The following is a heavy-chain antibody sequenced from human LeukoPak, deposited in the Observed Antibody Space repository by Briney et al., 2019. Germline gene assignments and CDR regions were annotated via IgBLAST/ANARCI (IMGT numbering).Heavy chain of an antibody. J-gene: IGHJ4*02. CDR3: ARHRPSGGLPGTTVTTLFDY. Sequence: PSETLSLTCTVSGGSISSSSYYWGWIRQPPGKGLEWIGSIYYSGSTYYNPSLKSRVTISVDTSKNQFSLKLSSVTAADTAVYYCARHRPSGGLPGTTVTTLFDYWCQGTLVTVSS. V-gene: IGHV4-39*01. CDR2: IYYSGST. CDR1: GGSISSSSYY. D-gene: IGHD4-17*01.